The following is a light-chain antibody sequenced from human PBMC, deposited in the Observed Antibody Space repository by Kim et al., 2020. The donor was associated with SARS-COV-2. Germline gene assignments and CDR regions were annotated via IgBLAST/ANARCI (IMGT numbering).Light chain of an antibody. CDR1: QSVSIF. CDR2: DAS. CDR3: QQRRDWPLT. V-gene: IGKV3-11*01. J-gene: IGKJ4*01. Sequence: LSPGERATLTCRASQSVSIFLAWYQQKPGQAPRLRIYDASNRAAGIPARFSGSGSGTDFTLTLSSLEPEDFAVYYCQQRRDWPLTFGGGTKVDIK.